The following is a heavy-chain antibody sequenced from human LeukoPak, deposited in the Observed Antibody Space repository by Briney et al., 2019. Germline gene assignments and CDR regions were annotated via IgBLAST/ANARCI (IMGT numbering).Heavy chain of an antibody. CDR3: ARMVVTTSYDAFDI. J-gene: IGHJ3*02. Sequence: PGXSLRLSCAASGFTFSSYTMNWVRQAPGKGLEWVSSISSSSSYIYYADSVKGRFTISRDNAKNSLYLQMNSLRAEDTAVYYCARMVVTTSYDAFDIWGQGTMVTVSS. CDR2: ISSSSSYI. CDR1: GFTFSSYT. D-gene: IGHD2-15*01. V-gene: IGHV3-21*01.